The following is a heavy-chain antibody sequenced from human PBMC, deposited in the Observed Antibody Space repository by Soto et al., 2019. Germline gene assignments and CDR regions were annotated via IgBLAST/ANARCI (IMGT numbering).Heavy chain of an antibody. J-gene: IGHJ4*02. V-gene: IGHV3-7*01. CDR3: ARTCYEDNSGYRPIDF. CDR2: IKQDGSAK. Sequence: EVQLVESGEGLVQPGGSLRLSCAASGFTFSNYWMSWVRQAPGKGLEWVANIKQDGSAKYYVDSVKGRFTISRDNVKNSLHLQMDSLRVEDTAVYHCARTCYEDNSGYRPIDFWGQGALVTVPS. D-gene: IGHD3-22*01. CDR1: GFTFSNYW.